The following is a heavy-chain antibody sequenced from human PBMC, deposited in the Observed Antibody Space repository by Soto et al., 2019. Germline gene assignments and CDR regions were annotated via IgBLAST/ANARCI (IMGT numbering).Heavy chain of an antibody. CDR1: RVTFSKFI. D-gene: IGHD6-19*01. CDR3: AKVRYSSPLGYYYGMDV. V-gene: IGHV1-69*01. CDR2: IIPIFGTA. Sequence: QVQLEQSGGEVKKPGSSVKFSCTASRVTFSKFIVTWVRQAPGLGLEWVGGIIPIFGTANYAQKFQGRVTITADESTSTSYREVNNLRSEDTAVYYCAKVRYSSPLGYYYGMDVGGQGTTVTVSS. J-gene: IGHJ6*02.